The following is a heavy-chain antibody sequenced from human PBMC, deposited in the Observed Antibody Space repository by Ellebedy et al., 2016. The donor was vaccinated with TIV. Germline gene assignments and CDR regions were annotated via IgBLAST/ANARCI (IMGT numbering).Heavy chain of an antibody. CDR3: ARFMITFGGVIVNAFDI. CDR1: GYTFTSYA. CDR2: INAGNGNT. D-gene: IGHD3-16*02. J-gene: IGHJ3*02. Sequence: ASVKVSCXASGYTFTSYAMHWVRQAPGQRLEWMGWINAGNGNTKYSQKFQGRVTITRDTSASTAYMELSSLRSEDTAVYYCARFMITFGGVIVNAFDIWGQGTMVTVSS. V-gene: IGHV1-3*01.